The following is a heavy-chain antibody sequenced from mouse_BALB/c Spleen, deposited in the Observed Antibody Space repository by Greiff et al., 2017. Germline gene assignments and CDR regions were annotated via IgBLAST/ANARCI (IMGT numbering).Heavy chain of an antibody. CDR1: GDSITSGY. CDR2: ISYSGST. J-gene: IGHJ2*01. CDR3: ARYGSFYGSSYFDY. D-gene: IGHD1-1*01. Sequence: EVKVEESGPSLVKPSQTLSLTCSVTGDSITSGYWNWIRKFPGNKLEYMGYISYSGSTYYNPSLKSRISITRDTSKNQYYLQLNSVTTEDTATYYCARYGSFYGSSYFDYWGQGTTLTVSS. V-gene: IGHV3-8*02.